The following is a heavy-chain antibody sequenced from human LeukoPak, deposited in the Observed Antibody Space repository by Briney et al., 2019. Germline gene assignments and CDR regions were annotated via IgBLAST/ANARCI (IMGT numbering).Heavy chain of an antibody. CDR1: GFTFSSYA. CDR3: ARPQGEYGGNSFDY. Sequence: GRSLRLSCAASGFTFSSYAMHWVRQAPGKGLEWVAVISYDGSNKYYADSVKGRFTISRDNSKNTLYLQMNSLRAEDTAVYYCARPQGEYGGNSFDYWGQGTLVSVSS. D-gene: IGHD4-23*01. V-gene: IGHV3-30-3*01. J-gene: IGHJ4*02. CDR2: ISYDGSNK.